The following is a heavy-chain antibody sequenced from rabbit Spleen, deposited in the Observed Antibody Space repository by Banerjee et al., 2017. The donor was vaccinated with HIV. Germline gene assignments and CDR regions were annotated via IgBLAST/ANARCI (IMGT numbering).Heavy chain of an antibody. CDR2: IVTGSSGST. J-gene: IGHJ6*01. V-gene: IGHV1S40*01. CDR1: GFSFSINYY. D-gene: IGHD8-1*01. CDR3: ARDPGISFSPSGMDL. Sequence: QSLEESGGDLVKPGASLTLTCTASASGFSFSINYYMCWVRQAPGKGLEWIACIVTGSSGSTYYASWAKGRFPISKPPSPPVTLQLPSLPAADPAPYFCARDPGISFSPSGMDLWARAPSSPS.